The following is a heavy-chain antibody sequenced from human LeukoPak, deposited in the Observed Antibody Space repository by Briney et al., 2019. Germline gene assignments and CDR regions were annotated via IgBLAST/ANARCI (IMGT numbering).Heavy chain of an antibody. CDR3: ATKHDY. CDR2: ISTGGGSI. Sequence: GGSLRLSCAASGFTFSVYEMNWVRQAPGKGLERISYISTGGGSIYYADSVKGRFTISRDNAKNSLYLQMNSLRAEDTAVYYRATKHDYWGQGTLVTVSS. V-gene: IGHV3-48*03. J-gene: IGHJ4*02. CDR1: GFTFSVYE.